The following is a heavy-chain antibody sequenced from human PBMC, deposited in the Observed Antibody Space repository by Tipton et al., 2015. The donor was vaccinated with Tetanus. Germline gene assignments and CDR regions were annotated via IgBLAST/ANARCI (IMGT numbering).Heavy chain of an antibody. D-gene: IGHD3-22*01. J-gene: IGHJ6*02. V-gene: IGHV1-2*02. Sequence: VQLVQSGAEMKKPGASVKVSCKASGYTFTGYYIYWVRQAPGQGLEWMGWIDPNSGATVYAQKFQGRVTMTRDTSIGTAYMELRSLRSDDTAVYYCARDRGDYIYYGMDVWGPGTTVTVS. CDR3: ARDRGDYIYYGMDV. CDR2: IDPNSGAT. CDR1: GYTFTGYY.